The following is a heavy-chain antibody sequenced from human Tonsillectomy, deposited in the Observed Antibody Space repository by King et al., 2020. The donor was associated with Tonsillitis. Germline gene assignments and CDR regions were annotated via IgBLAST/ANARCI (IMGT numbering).Heavy chain of an antibody. D-gene: IGHD6-19*01. J-gene: IGHJ5*02. CDR1: VGSFSGYY. V-gene: IGHV4-34*01. Sequence: VQLQQWGAGLLKPSETLSLTCAVYVGSFSGYYWSWIRQPPGKGLEWIGEINHSGSTNYNPSLKSRVTISVDTSKNQFSLKLSSVTAADTAVFYCASLAYPTAVAAHTWGQGTLVTVSS. CDR3: ASLAYPTAVAAHT. CDR2: INHSGST.